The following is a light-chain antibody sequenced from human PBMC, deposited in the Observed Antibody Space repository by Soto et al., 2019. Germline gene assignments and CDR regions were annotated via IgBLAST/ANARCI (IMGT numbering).Light chain of an antibody. Sequence: ETVLTQSPGTLSLSPGEIATLSCRASQSVSSNDLAWYQQKPGQAPRLLMYGASTRATGIPDRFRGSGSGTDFTLTISRLEPEDCAVYYCQQFGRSPPSLTFGQGTKVEIK. CDR2: GAS. CDR1: QSVSSND. V-gene: IGKV3-20*01. J-gene: IGKJ1*01. CDR3: QQFGRSPPSLT.